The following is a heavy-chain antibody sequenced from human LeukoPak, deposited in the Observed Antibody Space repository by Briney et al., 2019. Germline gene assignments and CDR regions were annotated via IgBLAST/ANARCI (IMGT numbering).Heavy chain of an antibody. J-gene: IGHJ6*03. D-gene: IGHD5-12*01. CDR3: AKDTSRGYNYYYHMDV. CDR1: GFTFDDYT. Sequence: GGSLRLSCAASGFTFDDYTMHWVRQAPGKGLEWVSLISWDGGSTYYGDSVKGRFTISRDNSRNSLYLQMNSLRTEDTALYYCAKDTSRGYNYYYHMDVWGKGTTVTVSS. V-gene: IGHV3-43*01. CDR2: ISWDGGST.